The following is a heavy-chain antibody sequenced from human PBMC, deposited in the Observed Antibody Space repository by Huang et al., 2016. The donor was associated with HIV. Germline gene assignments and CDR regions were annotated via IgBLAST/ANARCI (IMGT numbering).Heavy chain of an antibody. V-gene: IGHV2-5*02. CDR3: AHGAYDTSGYFFRLRFDY. CDR2: IYWDEDK. D-gene: IGHD3-22*01. Sequence: QITLKESGPTLVKPTQTLTLTCSFSGFSLNTGEVGVGWIRQPPGTALEWLALIYWDEDKRYSPSLKSRITITKDTAKNQVVLTMTNMDPVDTATYYCAHGAYDTSGYFFRLRFDYWGRGTLVTVSS. CDR1: GFSLNTGEVG. J-gene: IGHJ4*02.